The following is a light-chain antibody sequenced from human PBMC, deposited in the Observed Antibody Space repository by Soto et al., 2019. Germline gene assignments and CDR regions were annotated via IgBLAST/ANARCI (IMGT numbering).Light chain of an antibody. J-gene: IGKJ4*01. CDR2: DAS. Sequence: EIVLTQSPGTLSFSPGDRATLSCRASQSIISDSLAWYQQKPGQAPRLLIYDASDRATGIPARFSGSGSGTAFTLTISGLEPEDFALYYCQQRYNWPLTVGGGTTV. CDR1: QSIISD. V-gene: IGKV3-11*01. CDR3: QQRYNWPLT.